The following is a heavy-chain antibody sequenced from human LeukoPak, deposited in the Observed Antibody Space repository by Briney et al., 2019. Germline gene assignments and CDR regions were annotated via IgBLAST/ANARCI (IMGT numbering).Heavy chain of an antibody. CDR2: IYTSGST. J-gene: IGHJ5*02. Sequence: SETLSLTCTVSGGSISSGSYYWSWIRQPAGKGLEWIGRIYTSGSTNYNPSLKSRVTISVDTSKNQFSRKLSSVTAADTAVYYCAREPHVLRFLEWLNWFDPWGQGTLVTVSS. D-gene: IGHD3-3*01. CDR1: GGSISSGSYY. CDR3: AREPHVLRFLEWLNWFDP. V-gene: IGHV4-61*02.